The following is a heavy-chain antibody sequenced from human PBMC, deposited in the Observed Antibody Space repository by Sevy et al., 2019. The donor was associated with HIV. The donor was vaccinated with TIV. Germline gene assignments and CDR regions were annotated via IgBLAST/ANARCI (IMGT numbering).Heavy chain of an antibody. CDR2: ISSSSSTI. Sequence: GGSLRLSCAASGFTFSSYGMNWVRQAPGKGLEWVSYISSSSSTIYYADSVKGRFTISRDNAKNSLYLQMNSLRDEDTAVYYCARDLDYYGSGNPGLGWGQGTLVTVSS. CDR3: ARDLDYYGSGNPGLG. J-gene: IGHJ4*02. V-gene: IGHV3-48*02. CDR1: GFTFSSYG. D-gene: IGHD3-10*01.